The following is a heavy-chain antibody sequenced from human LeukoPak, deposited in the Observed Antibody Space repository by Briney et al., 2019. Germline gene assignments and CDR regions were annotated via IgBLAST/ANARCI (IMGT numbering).Heavy chain of an antibody. CDR2: ISYDGSNK. D-gene: IGHD3-22*01. J-gene: IGHJ4*02. CDR1: GFTFSSYG. Sequence: GGSLRLSCAASGFTFSSYGMHWVRQAPGKGLEWVAVISYDGSNKYYADSVKGRFTISRDNSKNTLYLQMNSLRAEDTAVYYCATPGDYYYDSSPPGGYFDYWGQGTLVTVSS. CDR3: ATPGDYYYDSSPPGGYFDY. V-gene: IGHV3-30*03.